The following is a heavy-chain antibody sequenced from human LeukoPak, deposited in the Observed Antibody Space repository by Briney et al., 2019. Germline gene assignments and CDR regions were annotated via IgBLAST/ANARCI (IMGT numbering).Heavy chain of an antibody. V-gene: IGHV1-24*01. D-gene: IGHD1-26*01. Sequence: ASVKVSCKVSGYTLTELSMHWVRQAPGKGLEWMGVFDPEDGETIYAQKFQGRVTMTEDTSTDTAYMELSSLRSEDTAVYYCATARDSGNYYAFDYWGQGTLVTVSS. CDR2: FDPEDGET. CDR1: GYTLTELS. J-gene: IGHJ4*02. CDR3: ATARDSGNYYAFDY.